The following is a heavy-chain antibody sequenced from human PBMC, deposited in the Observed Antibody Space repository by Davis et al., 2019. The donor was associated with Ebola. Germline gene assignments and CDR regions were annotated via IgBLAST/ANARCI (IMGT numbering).Heavy chain of an antibody. V-gene: IGHV2-26*01. Sequence: SGPTLVKPTETLTLTCTVSGFSLSNARMGVSWIRQPPGKALEWLAHIFSNDEKSYSTSLKSRLTISKDTSKSQVVLTMTNMDPVDTATYYCARIQSFRGSYWGYDYWGQGTLVTVSS. J-gene: IGHJ4*02. CDR1: GFSLSNARMG. D-gene: IGHD1-26*01. CDR3: ARIQSFRGSYWGYDY. CDR2: IFSNDEK.